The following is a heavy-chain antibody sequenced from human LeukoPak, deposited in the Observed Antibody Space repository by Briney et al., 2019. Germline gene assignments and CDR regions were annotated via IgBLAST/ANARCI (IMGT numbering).Heavy chain of an antibody. CDR3: AKPAGGMIVVVIGAFDI. CDR1: GFTFSSYA. D-gene: IGHD3-22*01. CDR2: ISGSGGST. J-gene: IGHJ3*02. V-gene: IGHV3-23*01. Sequence: SGGSLRLSCAASGFTFSSYAMSWVRQAPGKGLEWVSAISGSGGSTYYADSVKGRFTISRDNSKNTLYLQMNSLRAEDTAVYYCAKPAGGMIVVVIGAFDIWGQGTMVTVSS.